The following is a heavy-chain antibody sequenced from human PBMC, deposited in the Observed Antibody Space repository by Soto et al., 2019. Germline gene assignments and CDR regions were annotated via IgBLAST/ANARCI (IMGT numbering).Heavy chain of an antibody. CDR2: ISYDGSDK. Sequence: LRHSYAASGVVLSGYTIHVFRQAPGKGLEWVAVISYDGSDKYYADSVKGRFTISRDNAKKTLYLQMDSLRAEDTAVYYCARDSGVCSGASENDLIPYWA. CDR1: GVVLSGYT. D-gene: IGHD3-10*02. J-gene: IGHJ4*01. V-gene: IGHV3-30-3*01. CDR3: ARDSGVCSGASENDLIPY.